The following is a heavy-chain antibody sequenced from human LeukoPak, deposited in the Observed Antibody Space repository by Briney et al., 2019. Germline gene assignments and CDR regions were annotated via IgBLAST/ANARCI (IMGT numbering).Heavy chain of an antibody. CDR1: GFPFIEYS. D-gene: IGHD1-1*01. Sequence: PGGSLRLSCTASGFPFIEYSMNWVRQAPGKGLEWISYIGIDSGNTKYADSVRGRFTISADKAKNSLHLQMNSLRVEGTAVYYCARDHNYAFDNWGQGTLVSVAS. J-gene: IGHJ4*02. CDR2: IGIDSGNT. V-gene: IGHV3-48*01. CDR3: ARDHNYAFDN.